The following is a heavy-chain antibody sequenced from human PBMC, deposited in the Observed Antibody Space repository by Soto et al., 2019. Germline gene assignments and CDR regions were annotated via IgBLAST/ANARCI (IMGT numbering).Heavy chain of an antibody. D-gene: IGHD3-22*01. CDR1: GGSFSGYY. Sequence: PSETLSLTCAVYGGSFSGYYLSWIRQPPGKGLEWIGEINHSGSTNYNPSLKSRVTISVDTSKNQFSLKLSSVTAADTAVYYCARRYYYDSSGYPYWGQGTLVTVSS. CDR3: ARRYYYDSSGYPY. V-gene: IGHV4-34*01. J-gene: IGHJ4*02. CDR2: INHSGST.